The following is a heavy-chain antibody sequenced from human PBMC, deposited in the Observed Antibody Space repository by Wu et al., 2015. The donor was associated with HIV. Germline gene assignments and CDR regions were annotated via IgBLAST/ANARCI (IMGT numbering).Heavy chain of an antibody. CDR2: INPNGGGT. Sequence: HGQLLQSGAEVKMPGASVKVSCRASGYTFTGYYIHWVRQAPGQGLEWMGCINPNGGGTNYAQKVQGRVTVTRDPSTTTVYMELRRLTSDDTAVLFCARTHTAWSFRPLDYVGPGTLVTVSS. CDR3: ARTHTAWSFRPLDY. CDR1: GYTFTGYY. J-gene: IGHJ4*03. V-gene: IGHV1-2*02. D-gene: IGHD2-21*02.